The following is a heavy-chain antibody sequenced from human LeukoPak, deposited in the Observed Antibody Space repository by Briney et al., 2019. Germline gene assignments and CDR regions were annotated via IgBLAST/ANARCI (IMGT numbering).Heavy chain of an antibody. CDR2: ISAYNGNT. V-gene: IGHV1-18*01. Sequence: ASVKVSCKASGYTFTSYGISWVRQAPGQGLEWMGWISAYNGNTNYAQKLQGRVTMTTDTSTSTAYMELRSLRSDDTALYYCARLRCSGGSCYFNWFDPWGQGTLVTVSS. CDR1: GYTFTSYG. CDR3: ARLRCSGGSCYFNWFDP. D-gene: IGHD2-15*01. J-gene: IGHJ5*02.